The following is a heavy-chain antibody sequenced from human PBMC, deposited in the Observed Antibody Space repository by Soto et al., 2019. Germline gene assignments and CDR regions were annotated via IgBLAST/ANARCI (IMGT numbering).Heavy chain of an antibody. J-gene: IGHJ5*02. CDR3: ARHGGPDIAARPHP. V-gene: IGHV4-39*01. Sequence: QLQLQESGPGLLKPSETLSLTCTVSGGSISSGNYYWGWIRQPPGKGLEWIGSIYSSGSTYYNASLKSRRTRAVDTSKNRCSLKLSSVTTADTEVYDCARHGGPDIAARPHPCGQGTLVTVSS. D-gene: IGHD6-6*01. CDR1: GGSISSGNYY. CDR2: IYSSGST.